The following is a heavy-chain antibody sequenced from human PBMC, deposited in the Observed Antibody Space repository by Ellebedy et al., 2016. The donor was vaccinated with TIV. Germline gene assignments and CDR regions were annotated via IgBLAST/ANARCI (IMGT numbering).Heavy chain of an antibody. Sequence: GESLKISCGASGFIFKNFLMYWVRQAPGKGPEWVSRISADGSTTNYADSVKGRFSISRDNAKNMVYLQMNSLRVEDTAIYYCAKGGFRNWFDPWGQGTLVTVSS. CDR3: AKGGFRNWFDP. V-gene: IGHV3-74*01. CDR1: GFIFKNFL. D-gene: IGHD1-14*01. CDR2: ISADGSTT. J-gene: IGHJ5*02.